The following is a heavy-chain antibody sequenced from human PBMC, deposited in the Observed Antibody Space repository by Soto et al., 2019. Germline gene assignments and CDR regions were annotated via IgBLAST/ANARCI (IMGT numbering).Heavy chain of an antibody. Sequence: GGSLRLSCAASGFTFSSYAMSWVRQAPGKGLEWVSAISGSGGSTYYADSVKGRFTISRDNSKNTLYLQMNSLRAEDTAVYYCATQRGSGWSVFDYWGQGTLVTVSS. D-gene: IGHD6-19*01. CDR1: GFTFSSYA. CDR2: ISGSGGST. CDR3: ATQRGSGWSVFDY. V-gene: IGHV3-23*01. J-gene: IGHJ4*02.